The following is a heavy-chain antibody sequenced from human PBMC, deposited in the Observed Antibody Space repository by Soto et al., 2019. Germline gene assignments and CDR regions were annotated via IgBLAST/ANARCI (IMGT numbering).Heavy chain of an antibody. J-gene: IGHJ5*02. CDR3: AVGRDGFGP. Sequence: QLQLLESGSGLVQPSQTLSLTCAVSGGSISSAGYSWTWIRQSPGKGLEWIGYIYHNGDTYYNPSLKSRVTMSLDRSKNQFSVNLNSVTAADTAVYYCAVGRDGFGPWGQGALVTVSS. CDR1: GGSISSAGYS. CDR2: IYHNGDT. V-gene: IGHV4-30-2*06.